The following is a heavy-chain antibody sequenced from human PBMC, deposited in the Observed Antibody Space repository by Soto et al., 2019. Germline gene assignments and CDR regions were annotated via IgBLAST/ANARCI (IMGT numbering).Heavy chain of an antibody. Sequence: EVQLVESGGGLVQPGGSLRLSCVDSGFTFSSYWMSWVRQAPVKGLEGVGNIKQDGSEENYVDSLKGRFTISRDNAKNSMYLQMNSLRAEDTAVYYCARIAATGRGWDVWGQGTTVVVSS. CDR3: ARIAATGRGWDV. J-gene: IGHJ6*02. CDR1: GFTFSSYW. D-gene: IGHD6-13*01. V-gene: IGHV3-7*01. CDR2: IKQDGSEE.